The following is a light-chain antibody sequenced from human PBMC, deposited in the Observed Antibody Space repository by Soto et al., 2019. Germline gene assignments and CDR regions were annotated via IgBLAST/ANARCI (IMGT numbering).Light chain of an antibody. Sequence: QSALPQPDSVSGSPGQSITISCTGTNSDVGRHNFVSWYQQYPGKAPKLLIYEASKRPSGLSNRFSGSKSGNTASLTISGLQAEDEADYYCCSLTNGATWVFGGGTKLTVL. J-gene: IGLJ3*02. V-gene: IGLV2-23*01. CDR1: NSDVGRHNF. CDR2: EAS. CDR3: CSLTNGATWV.